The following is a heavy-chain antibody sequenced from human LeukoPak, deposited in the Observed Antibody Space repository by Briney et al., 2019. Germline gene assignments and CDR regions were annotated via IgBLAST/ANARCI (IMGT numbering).Heavy chain of an antibody. V-gene: IGHV3-23*01. Sequence: PGGSLGLSCAASGFTFSSYAVRWVRQAPGKGLEWVSANSGSGGHTYYADSVKGRYTISRDNSKNTLYLQMNSLRAEDTAVYYCAKDDDSSGYYYGELYYWGPRTLVTASS. D-gene: IGHD3-22*01. CDR2: NSGSGGHT. J-gene: IGHJ4*02. CDR3: AKDDDSSGYYYGELYY. CDR1: GFTFSSYA.